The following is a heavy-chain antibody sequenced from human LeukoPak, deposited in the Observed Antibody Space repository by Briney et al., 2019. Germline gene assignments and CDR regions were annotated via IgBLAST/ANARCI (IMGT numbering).Heavy chain of an antibody. CDR2: IYYSGST. Sequence: KPSETLSLTCTVSGGSVFSDSYSWSWIRQPPGKGLEWTGYIYYSGSTNYNPSLQSRVTISVDTSKNQVSLNLSSVTAADTAVYFCARFTRFPIRFDNWGQGILVTVSS. CDR3: ARFTRFPIRFDN. D-gene: IGHD2-21*01. V-gene: IGHV4-61*01. CDR1: GGSVFSDSYS. J-gene: IGHJ4*02.